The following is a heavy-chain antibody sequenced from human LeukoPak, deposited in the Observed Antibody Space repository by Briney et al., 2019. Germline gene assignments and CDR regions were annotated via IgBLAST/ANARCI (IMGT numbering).Heavy chain of an antibody. CDR2: IYTTGST. D-gene: IGHD6-13*01. V-gene: IGHV4-4*07. Sequence: PSETLSLTCTVSGDSISGYYWSWILHPARKGLEWIGHIYTTGSTNYNPSLRSRVTMSVAPSKHQLSLHLSSVTAADTGVYYCAREGPDHSSSWLLIDWFDPWGQGTLVTVSS. J-gene: IGHJ5*02. CDR1: GDSISGYY. CDR3: AREGPDHSSSWLLIDWFDP.